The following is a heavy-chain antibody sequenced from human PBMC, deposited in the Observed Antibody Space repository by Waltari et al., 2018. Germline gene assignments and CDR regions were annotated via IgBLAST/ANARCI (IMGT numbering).Heavy chain of an antibody. Sequence: QVQLQESGPGLVKPSETLSLTCTVPGGSISSYYWSWIRQPPGKGLEWIWYIYYSGSTNYNPSLKSRVTISVDTSKNQFSLKLSSVTAADTAVYYCALADGSGSTFDYWGQGTLVTVSS. CDR2: IYYSGST. CDR1: GGSISSYY. V-gene: IGHV4-59*01. CDR3: ALADGSGSTFDY. D-gene: IGHD3-10*01. J-gene: IGHJ4*02.